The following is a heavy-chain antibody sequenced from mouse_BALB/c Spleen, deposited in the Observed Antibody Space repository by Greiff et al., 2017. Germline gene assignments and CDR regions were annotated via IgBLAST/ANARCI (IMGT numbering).Heavy chain of an antibody. CDR1: GYSITSGYY. Sequence: EVHLVESGPGLVKPSQSLSLTCSVTGYSITSGYYWNWIRQFPGNKLEWMGYISYDGSNNYNPSLKNRISITRDTSKNQFFLKLNSVTTEDTATYYCAREGTTVVGDYWGQGTTLTVSS. J-gene: IGHJ2*01. CDR3: AREGTTVVGDY. D-gene: IGHD1-1*01. CDR2: ISYDGSN. V-gene: IGHV3-6*02.